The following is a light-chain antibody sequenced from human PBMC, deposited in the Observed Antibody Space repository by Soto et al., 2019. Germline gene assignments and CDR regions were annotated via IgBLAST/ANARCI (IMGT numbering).Light chain of an antibody. J-gene: IGKJ5*01. CDR1: PAIASF. CDR2: GAS. Sequence: IQLTQSPSSLSAPVGDRVTITCRASPAIASFLAWYQQKPGTAPKLLIYGASTSQSGVPSRFSGSGSGTDFTLTISSLQPEDFATYYCQQGHSNPITLGQGTRL. V-gene: IGKV1-39*01. CDR3: QQGHSNPIT.